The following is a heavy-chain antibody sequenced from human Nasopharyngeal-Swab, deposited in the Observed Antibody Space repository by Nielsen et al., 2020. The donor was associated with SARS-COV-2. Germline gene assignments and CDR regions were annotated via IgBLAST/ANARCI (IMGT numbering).Heavy chain of an antibody. CDR3: ARGGVGAVGGALDY. V-gene: IGHV1-18*01. CDR1: GYTFTSYG. D-gene: IGHD1-26*01. CDR2: ISAYNGNT. J-gene: IGHJ4*02. Sequence: ASVKVSCKASGYTFTSYGISWVRQAPGQGLEWMGWISAYNGNTNYAQKFQGRVTMTRNTSIRTAYMELSSLRSEDTAVYYCARGGVGAVGGALDYWGQGTQVTVSS.